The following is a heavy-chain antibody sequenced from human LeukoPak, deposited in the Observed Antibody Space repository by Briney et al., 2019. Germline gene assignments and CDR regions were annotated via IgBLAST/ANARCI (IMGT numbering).Heavy chain of an antibody. J-gene: IGHJ4*02. D-gene: IGHD5-18*01. CDR2: ISGSGTDI. Sequence: GGSLRLSCEASGFTFSDPYMSWLRQAPGKGLECLSYISGSGTDINYADSVRGRFTISRDNAKNLLYLQMNDLRVEDTAVYYCARTARHLDYWGQGTLVTVSS. V-gene: IGHV3-11*04. CDR1: GFTFSDPY. CDR3: ARTARHLDY.